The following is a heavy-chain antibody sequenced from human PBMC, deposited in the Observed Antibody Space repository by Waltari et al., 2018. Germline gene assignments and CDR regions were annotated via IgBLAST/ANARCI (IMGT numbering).Heavy chain of an antibody. CDR1: GYSISSGYY. J-gene: IGHJ4*02. CDR2: IYHSGST. CDR3: ARDNDYYDSSGLLHY. V-gene: IGHV4-38-2*02. Sequence: QVQLQESGPGLVKPSETLSLTCAVSGYSISSGYYWGWIRQPPGKGLEWIGSIYHSGSTDYNPSLKSRVTISVDTSKNQFSLKLSSVTAADTAVYYCARDNDYYDSSGLLHYWGQGTLVTVSS. D-gene: IGHD3-22*01.